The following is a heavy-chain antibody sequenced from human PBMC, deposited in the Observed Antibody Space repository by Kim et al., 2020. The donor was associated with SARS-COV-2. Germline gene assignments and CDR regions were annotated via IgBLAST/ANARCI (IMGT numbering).Heavy chain of an antibody. D-gene: IGHD3-16*01. CDR3: ARVPITWGPKLYYFDY. V-gene: IGHV3-11*06. J-gene: IGHJ4*02. Sequence: SVKGRFTISRDNAKNALYLQMNSLRAEDTAVYYCARVPITWGPKLYYFDYWGQGTLVTVSS.